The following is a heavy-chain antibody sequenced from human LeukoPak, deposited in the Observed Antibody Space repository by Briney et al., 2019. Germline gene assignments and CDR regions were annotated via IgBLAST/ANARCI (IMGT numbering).Heavy chain of an antibody. V-gene: IGHV1-2*02. Sequence: ASVKVSCKASGGTFSSYAISWVRPAPGQGLEWMGWINPNSGGTNYAQKFQGRVTMTRDTSISTAYMELSRLRSDDTAVYYCTRETSSRYFDYWGQGTLVTVSS. CDR2: INPNSGGT. CDR3: TRETSSRYFDY. J-gene: IGHJ4*02. CDR1: GGTFSSYA.